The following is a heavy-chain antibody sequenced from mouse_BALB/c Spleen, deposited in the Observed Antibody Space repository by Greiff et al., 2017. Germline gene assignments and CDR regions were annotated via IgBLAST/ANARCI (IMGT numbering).Heavy chain of an antibody. CDR1: GYSITSGYY. V-gene: IGHV3-6*02. Sequence: LVESGPGLVKPSQSLSLTCSVTGYSITSGYYWNWIRQFPGNKLEWMGYISYDGSNNYNPSLKNRISITRDTSKNQFFLKLNSVTTEDTATYYCARTGGYYGFFDYWGQGTTLTVSS. CDR3: ARTGGYYGFFDY. D-gene: IGHD2-3*01. J-gene: IGHJ2*01. CDR2: ISYDGSN.